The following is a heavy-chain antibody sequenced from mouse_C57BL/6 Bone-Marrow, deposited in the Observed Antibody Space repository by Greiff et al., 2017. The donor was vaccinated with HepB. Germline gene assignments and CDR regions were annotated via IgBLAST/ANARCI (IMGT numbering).Heavy chain of an antibody. J-gene: IGHJ3*01. Sequence: VKLMESGAELVKPGASVKISCKASGYAFSSYWMNWVKQRPGKGLEWIGQIYPGDGDTNYNGKFKGKATLTADKSSSTAYMQLSSLTSEDSAVYFCARGYYGSSPSWFAYWGQGTLVTVSA. D-gene: IGHD1-1*01. V-gene: IGHV1-80*01. CDR1: GYAFSSYW. CDR3: ARGYYGSSPSWFAY. CDR2: IYPGDGDT.